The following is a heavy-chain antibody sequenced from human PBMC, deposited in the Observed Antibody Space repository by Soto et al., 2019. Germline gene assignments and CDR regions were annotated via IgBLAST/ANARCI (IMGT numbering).Heavy chain of an antibody. Sequence: QVQLVQSGAEVKKPGASLKVSCKTSGYTFITYGISWVRQAPGQGLEWMGWTSSYNGYTKYAQKFQGRATMTTDTSTSTADMELRSLRSDDTAVYYCARAYDYGGNSDYWGQGTLVTVSS. V-gene: IGHV1-18*04. J-gene: IGHJ4*02. D-gene: IGHD4-17*01. CDR2: TSSYNGYT. CDR1: GYTFITYG. CDR3: ARAYDYGGNSDY.